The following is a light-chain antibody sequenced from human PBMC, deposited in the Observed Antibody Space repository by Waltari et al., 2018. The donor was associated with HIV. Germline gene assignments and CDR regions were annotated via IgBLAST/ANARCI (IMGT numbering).Light chain of an antibody. CDR3: QSYDRSLSGRV. CDR2: ANN. CDR1: SANIGAGYD. J-gene: IGLJ2*01. V-gene: IGLV1-40*01. Sequence: QSVLTQPPSVSGAPGQRVTISCTGSSANIGAGYDVHWYQQLPGTAPKLLIYANNNRPSGVPDRFSGSKSGTSASLAITGLQADDEADYYCQSYDRSLSGRVFGGGTKLTVL.